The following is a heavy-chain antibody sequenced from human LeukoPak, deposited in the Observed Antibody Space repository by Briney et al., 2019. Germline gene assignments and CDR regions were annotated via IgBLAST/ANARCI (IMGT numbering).Heavy chain of an antibody. J-gene: IGHJ6*02. V-gene: IGHV3-13*01. CDR1: GFTFSTYD. CDR3: ARGNWAYYASGIYGMDV. D-gene: IGHD3-10*01. CDR2: VGADAET. Sequence: GGSLRLSCAASGFTFSTYDMHWVRHPAGKGLEWVSTVGADAETYYPGSVRGRFTITRDNAKNTLHLQMNSLRAGDTAVYFCARGNWAYYASGIYGMDVWGQGTTVTVSS.